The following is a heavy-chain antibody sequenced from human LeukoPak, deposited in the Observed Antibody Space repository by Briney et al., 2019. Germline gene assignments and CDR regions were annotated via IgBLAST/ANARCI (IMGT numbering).Heavy chain of an antibody. D-gene: IGHD3-22*01. V-gene: IGHV4-39*01. CDR2: IYYSGST. CDR3: ARHRLSSGSDY. CDR1: GGSISSSSYY. Sequence: SETLSLTCTVSGGSISSSSYYWGWIRQPPGKGLEWIGSIYYSGSTYYNPSLKSRVTISVDTSKNQFSLKLSSVTAADTAVYYCARHRLSSGSDYWGQGTLVTVSS. J-gene: IGHJ4*02.